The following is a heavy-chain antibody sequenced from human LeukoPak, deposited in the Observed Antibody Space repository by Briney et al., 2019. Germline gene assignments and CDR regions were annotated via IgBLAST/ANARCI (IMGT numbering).Heavy chain of an antibody. CDR3: AKAPVTTCRGAYCYPFDY. Sequence: GGSLRLSCAASGFTFRRYTMSWGGQAPGKGGGWGSTISGSDGSTYHADSVKGRLTISRDSDKNTMFLQMNRLRPGDAAVYYCAKAPVTTCRGAYCYPFDYWGQGTLVTVSS. V-gene: IGHV3-23*01. CDR1: GFTFRRYT. D-gene: IGHD2-21*01. CDR2: ISGSDGST. J-gene: IGHJ4*02.